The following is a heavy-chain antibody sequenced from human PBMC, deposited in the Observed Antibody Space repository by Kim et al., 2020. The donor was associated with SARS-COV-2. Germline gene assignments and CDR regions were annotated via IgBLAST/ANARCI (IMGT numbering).Heavy chain of an antibody. CDR1: GFTFSSYA. CDR2: ISYDGSNK. CDR3: ARVGYEGLWFGELWSDY. V-gene: IGHV3-30*04. D-gene: IGHD3-10*01. Sequence: GESLRLSCAASGFTFSSYAMHWVRQAPGKGLEWVAVISYDGSNKYYADSVKGRFTISRDNSKNTLYLQMNSLRAEDTAVYYCARVGYEGLWFGELWSDYWGQGTLVTVSS. J-gene: IGHJ4*02.